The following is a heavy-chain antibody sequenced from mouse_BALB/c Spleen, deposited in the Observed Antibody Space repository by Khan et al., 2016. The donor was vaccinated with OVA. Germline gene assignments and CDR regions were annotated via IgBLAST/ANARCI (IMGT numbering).Heavy chain of an antibody. D-gene: IGHD2-14*01. J-gene: IGHJ4*01. Sequence: VQLQESGPGLVKPSQSLSLTCTVTDYSITSDYAWNWIRQFPGNKLEWMGYISSTGSTSYNPSLKSRISITRDTSKNQFFLQLKSVTTEDTATYYCARALYYSYGYALDCWGRGTSVTVSS. CDR1: DYSITSDYA. CDR3: ARALYYSYGYALDC. V-gene: IGHV3-2*02. CDR2: ISSTGST.